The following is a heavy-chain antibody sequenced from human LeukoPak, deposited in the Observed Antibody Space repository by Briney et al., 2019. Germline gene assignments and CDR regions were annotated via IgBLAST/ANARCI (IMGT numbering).Heavy chain of an antibody. CDR2: IYYSGST. CDR1: GGSVSSGSYY. Sequence: SETLSLTCTVSGGSVSSGSYYWSWIRQPPGKGLEWIGYIYYSGSTNYNPSLKSGVTISADTSKNQFSLKLSSVTAADTAVYFCARDRYGDSGGRYFDFWGQGTLVTVSS. V-gene: IGHV4-61*01. CDR3: ARDRYGDSGGRYFDF. J-gene: IGHJ4*02. D-gene: IGHD5-18*01.